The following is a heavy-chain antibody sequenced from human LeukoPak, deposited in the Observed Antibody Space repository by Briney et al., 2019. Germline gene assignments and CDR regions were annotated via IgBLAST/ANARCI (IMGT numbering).Heavy chain of an antibody. Sequence: ASVKVSCKASGYTFTGYYMHWVRQAPGQGLEWMGWINPNSGGTNYAQKFQGRVTMTRDTSISTAYMELSRLRSDDTAVYYCARGTVSRPKRWLAELGMTKSFDYWGQGTLVTVSS. V-gene: IGHV1-2*02. D-gene: IGHD6-19*01. CDR2: INPNSGGT. CDR3: ARGTVSRPKRWLAELGMTKSFDY. J-gene: IGHJ4*02. CDR1: GYTFTGYY.